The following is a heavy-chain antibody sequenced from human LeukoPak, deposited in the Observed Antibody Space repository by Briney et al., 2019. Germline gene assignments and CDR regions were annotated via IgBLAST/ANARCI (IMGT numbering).Heavy chain of an antibody. CDR2: ISWNSGSI. CDR3: ARDKYGIVGASPSFDY. CDR1: GYTFDDYA. J-gene: IGHJ4*02. D-gene: IGHD1-26*01. V-gene: IGHV3-9*01. Sequence: HPGGSLRLSCAASGYTFDDYAMHWVRQAPGKGLEWVSGISWNSGSIGYADSVKGRFTISRDNAKNSLYLQMNSLRAEDTAVYYCARDKYGIVGASPSFDYWGQGTLVTVSS.